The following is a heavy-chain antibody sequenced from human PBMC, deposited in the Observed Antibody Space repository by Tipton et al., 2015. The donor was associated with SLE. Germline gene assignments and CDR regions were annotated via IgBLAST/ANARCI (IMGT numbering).Heavy chain of an antibody. J-gene: IGHJ2*01. CDR3: VARVDWYFDL. Sequence: SLRLSCAASGFTFSSYAMSWVRQAPGKGLEWVSLISSNGVYKWYADSVKGRFTISRDNAKNSLYLQMNSLRVEDTGVYYCVARVDWYFDLWGRGTLVTVSS. CDR1: GFTFSSYA. CDR2: ISSNGVYK. V-gene: IGHV3-21*03. D-gene: IGHD6-6*01.